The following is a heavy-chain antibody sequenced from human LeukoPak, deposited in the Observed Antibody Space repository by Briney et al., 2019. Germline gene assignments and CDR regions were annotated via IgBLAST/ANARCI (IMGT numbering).Heavy chain of an antibody. V-gene: IGHV3-9*01. CDR3: ATGLDYYYYGMDV. J-gene: IGHJ6*02. CDR1: GFTFDDYA. CDR2: ISWNSGSI. Sequence: GRSLRLSCAASGFTFDDYAMHWVRQAPGEGLEWVSGISWNSGSIGYADSVKGRFTISRDNAKNSLYLQMNSLRAEDTALYYCATGLDYYYYGMDVWGQGTTVTVSS.